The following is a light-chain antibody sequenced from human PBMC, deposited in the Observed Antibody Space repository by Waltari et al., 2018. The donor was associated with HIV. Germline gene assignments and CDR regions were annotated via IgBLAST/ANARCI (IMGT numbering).Light chain of an antibody. CDR3: QQYNDWPS. CDR1: QGVSN. J-gene: IGKJ3*01. CDR2: VHP. Sequence: EILLTQSPATLSVSPGERATLSCRASQGVSNSSSMVHPPARFSGSGSGTDFTLTISSLQSEDFAVYYCQQYNDWPSFGPGTKVDLK. V-gene: IGKV3-15*01.